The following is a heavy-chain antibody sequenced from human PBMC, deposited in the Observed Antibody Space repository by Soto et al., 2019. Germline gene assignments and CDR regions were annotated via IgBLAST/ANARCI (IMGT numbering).Heavy chain of an antibody. J-gene: IGHJ4*02. CDR1: GFTFSSYW. V-gene: IGHV3-7*01. D-gene: IGHD6-19*01. CDR2: IKQDGSEK. CDR3: ARGTGAAVASDY. Sequence: GSLRLSCAASGFTFSSYWMSGVRQAPGKGLEWVANIKQDGSEKFYVDSVKGRFTISRDNAKNSLYLQMNSLRAEDTAVYYCARGTGAAVASDYWGQGTLVTVSS.